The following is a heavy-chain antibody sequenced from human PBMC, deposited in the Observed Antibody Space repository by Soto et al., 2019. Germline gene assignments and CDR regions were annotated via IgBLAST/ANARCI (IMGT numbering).Heavy chain of an antibody. V-gene: IGHV3-23*01. CDR2: ISGSSTST. CDR1: GFTFSSYA. Sequence: EVQLSGSGGGLVQPGGSLRLSCAASGFTFSSYAMSWVRQAPGKGLEWVSAISGSSTSTYYADSGQGRFTISRDNSKNTRYRQMNSLRAEDTAVYYWVKDPSAVFATENYFDYWGQGTLVTVSS. CDR3: VKDPSAVFATENYFDY. D-gene: IGHD3-10*02. J-gene: IGHJ4*02.